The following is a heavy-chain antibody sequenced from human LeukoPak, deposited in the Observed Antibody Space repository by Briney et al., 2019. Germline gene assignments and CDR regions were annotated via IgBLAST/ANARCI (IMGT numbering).Heavy chain of an antibody. CDR3: VRRYCSSFACFSPLCY. D-gene: IGHD2-2*01. Sequence: GESLKISCKGSGYTYTNYWIGWVRQMPGKGLEWMGTIYPSDSTTRYSPSFQGQVTISADKSFSTAYLQWSSLKASDTGMYYCVRRYCSSFACFSPLCYWGQGTLVTVSS. CDR2: IYPSDSTT. J-gene: IGHJ4*02. V-gene: IGHV5-51*01. CDR1: GYTYTNYW.